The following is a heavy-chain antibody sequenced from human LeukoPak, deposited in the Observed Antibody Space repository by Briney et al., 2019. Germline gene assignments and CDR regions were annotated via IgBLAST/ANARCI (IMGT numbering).Heavy chain of an antibody. CDR2: ISYDGSNK. CDR3: ARGPRYNWNDDTSAGDY. CDR1: GFTFSSYA. Sequence: GRSLRLSCAASGFTFSSYAMHWVRQAPGKGLEWVAVISYDGSNKYYADSVKGRFTISRDNSKNTLYLQMNSLRAEDTAVYYCARGPRYNWNDDTSAGDYWGQGTLVTVSS. J-gene: IGHJ4*02. D-gene: IGHD1-1*01. V-gene: IGHV3-30-3*01.